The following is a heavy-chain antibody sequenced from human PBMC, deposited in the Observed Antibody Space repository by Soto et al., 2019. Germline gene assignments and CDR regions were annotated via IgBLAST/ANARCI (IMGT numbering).Heavy chain of an antibody. J-gene: IGHJ5*02. V-gene: IGHV2-5*01. CDR1: GFSLNTGGVG. CDR2: IYWNEDK. D-gene: IGHD4-17*01. CDR3: AHRGDGDYPRDNWCDP. Sequence: QLTLKESGPTLVKPPQTLTLTCTFSGFSLNTGGVGVGWIRQPPGKALEWLALIYWNEDKRYSPSLKSRLTTTKDTSKNQVVLTRTNMDPVDTATYYCAHRGDGDYPRDNWCDPGGQGTLVTVSS.